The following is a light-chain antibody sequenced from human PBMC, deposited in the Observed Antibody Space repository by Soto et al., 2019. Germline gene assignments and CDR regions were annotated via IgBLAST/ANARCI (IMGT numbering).Light chain of an antibody. Sequence: EIVLTQSPATLFFSPGEKATLSCRASQSVSSYLAWYQQKPGQAPRLLIYDASNRATGIPARFSGSGSGTDFTLTISSLEPEDFAVYYCQQRSNWPPITFGQGTRLE. CDR2: DAS. CDR3: QQRSNWPPIT. J-gene: IGKJ5*01. V-gene: IGKV3-11*01. CDR1: QSVSSY.